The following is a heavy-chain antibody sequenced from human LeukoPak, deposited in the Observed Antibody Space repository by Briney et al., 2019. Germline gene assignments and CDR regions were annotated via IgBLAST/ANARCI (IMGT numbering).Heavy chain of an antibody. J-gene: IGHJ5*02. CDR1: GGSISSYY. V-gene: IGHV4-59*08. CDR2: IYYSGST. CDR3: ARAGINNWFDP. D-gene: IGHD6-13*01. Sequence: SETLSLTCTVSGGSISSYYWSWIRQPPGKGLEWIGYIYYSGSTYYNPSLKSRATISADTSKNQFSLKLSSVTAADTAVYYCARAGINNWFDPWGQGTLVTVSS.